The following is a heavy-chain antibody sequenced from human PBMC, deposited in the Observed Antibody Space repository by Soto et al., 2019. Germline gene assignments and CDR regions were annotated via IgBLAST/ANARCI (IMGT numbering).Heavy chain of an antibody. D-gene: IGHD4-17*01. CDR1: GYTFTSYG. Sequence: ASVKVSCKASGYTFTSYGISWVRQAPGQGLEWMGWISAYNGNTNYAQKLQGRVTMTTDTSTSTAYMELRSLRSDDTAAYYCAREMWTNYGPQNFFDFWGLGALVTVSS. V-gene: IGHV1-18*01. CDR3: AREMWTNYGPQNFFDF. J-gene: IGHJ4*02. CDR2: ISAYNGNT.